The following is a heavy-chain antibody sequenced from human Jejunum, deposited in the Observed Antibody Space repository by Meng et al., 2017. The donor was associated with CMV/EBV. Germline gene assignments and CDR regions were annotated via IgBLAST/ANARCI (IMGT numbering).Heavy chain of an antibody. V-gene: IGHV1-2*06. CDR1: GYTFAGYY. Sequence: KACGYTFAGYYRPWVRQAPGQGLEWLGRINPNNGDTNYAQKFQGRVTMTRDTSISTAYMELSRLTSDDTAVYYCAREVGDSSCYHFDYWGQGTLVTVSS. CDR3: AREVGDSSCYHFDY. D-gene: IGHD6-13*01. J-gene: IGHJ4*02. CDR2: INPNNGDT.